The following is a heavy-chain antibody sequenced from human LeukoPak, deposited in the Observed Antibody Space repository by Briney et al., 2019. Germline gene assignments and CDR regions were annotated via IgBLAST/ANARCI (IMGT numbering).Heavy chain of an antibody. CDR1: GGSISSSSYY. V-gene: IGHV4-39*07. D-gene: IGHD3-3*01. CDR3: ARAIYWEVLRFLEWPIDAFDI. J-gene: IGHJ3*02. CDR2: INHSGST. Sequence: SETLSLTCTVSGGSISSSSYYWGWIRQPPGKGLEWIGEINHSGSTNYNPSLKSRVTISVDTSKNQFSLKLSSVTAADTAVYYCARAIYWEVLRFLEWPIDAFDIWGQGTMVTVSS.